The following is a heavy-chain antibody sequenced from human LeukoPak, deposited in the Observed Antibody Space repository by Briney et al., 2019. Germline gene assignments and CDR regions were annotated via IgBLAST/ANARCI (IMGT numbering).Heavy chain of an antibody. CDR3: AKRSSGDDY. CDR1: GFTFSSYA. Sequence: GGSLRLSCAASGFTFSSYAMSWVRQAPGKGLEWVSAISGSGGSTYFAGSVKGRFTISRDNAKNTLYLQMNSLRAEDTAVHYCAKRSSGDDYWGQGTLVTVSS. J-gene: IGHJ4*02. CDR2: ISGSGGST. D-gene: IGHD6-19*01. V-gene: IGHV3-23*01.